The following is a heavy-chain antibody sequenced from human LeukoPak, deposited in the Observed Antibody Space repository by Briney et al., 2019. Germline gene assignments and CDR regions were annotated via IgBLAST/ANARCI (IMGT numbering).Heavy chain of an antibody. CDR1: GFTFSSYS. D-gene: IGHD5-18*01. Sequence: GGSLRLSCAASGFTFSSYSMNWVRQAPGKGLEWVSSISSSSSYIYYADSVKGRFTISRDNAKNSLYLQMNSLRAEDTAVYYCARGDVDTAMVFVSYYYYYMDVWGKGTTVTVSS. V-gene: IGHV3-21*01. J-gene: IGHJ6*03. CDR3: ARGDVDTAMVFVSYYYYYMDV. CDR2: ISSSSSYI.